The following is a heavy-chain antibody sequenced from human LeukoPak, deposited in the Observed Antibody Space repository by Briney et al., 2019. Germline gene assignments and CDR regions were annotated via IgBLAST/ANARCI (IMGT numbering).Heavy chain of an antibody. V-gene: IGHV3-21*01. CDR2: ISTGSGYI. Sequence: GGSLRLSCAASGFNFSTYSMHWVRQAPGKGLEWVSSISTGSGYIYYADSVRGRFTISRDNAKKSLYLQMNNLRAEDTAVYYCATGYFYYYCMDVWGRGTTVTVSS. J-gene: IGHJ6*03. CDR3: ATGYFYYYCMDV. CDR1: GFNFSTYS.